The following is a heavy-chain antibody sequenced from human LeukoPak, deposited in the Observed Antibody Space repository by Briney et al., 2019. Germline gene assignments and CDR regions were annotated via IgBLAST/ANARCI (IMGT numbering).Heavy chain of an antibody. CDR2: ISNSGGST. CDR1: GFTFSSYV. J-gene: IGHJ4*02. CDR3: AKGNDYGDYYFDY. D-gene: IGHD4-17*01. Sequence: GGSLRLSCAASGFTFSSYVMSWVRQAPGKGLEWVSSISNSGGSTYYADSVKGRFTISRDNSKNTLYLQMNSLRAEDTAVYYCAKGNDYGDYYFDYWGQGTLVTVSS. V-gene: IGHV3-23*01.